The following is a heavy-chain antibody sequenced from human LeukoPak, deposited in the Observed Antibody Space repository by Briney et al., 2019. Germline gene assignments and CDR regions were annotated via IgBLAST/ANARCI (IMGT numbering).Heavy chain of an antibody. CDR2: IKQDGSEK. D-gene: IGHD3-3*01. CDR1: GFTFSSYW. Sequence: GGSLRLSCAASGFTFSSYWMSWVRQAPGKGLEWVANIKQDGSEKYYVDSVKGRFTISRDNAKNSLYLQMNSLRAEDTAVYYCASLDYDFWSGHTRPIDYWGQGTLVTVSS. V-gene: IGHV3-7*01. CDR3: ASLDYDFWSGHTRPIDY. J-gene: IGHJ4*02.